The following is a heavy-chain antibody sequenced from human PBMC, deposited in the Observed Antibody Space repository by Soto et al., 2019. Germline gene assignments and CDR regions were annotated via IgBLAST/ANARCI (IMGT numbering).Heavy chain of an antibody. J-gene: IGHJ6*03. Sequence: SETLSLTCTVSGGSISSYYWSWIRQPPGKGLEWIGYIYYSGSTNYNPSLKSRVTISVDTSKNQFSLKLSSVTAADTAVYYCATALRGRVAYSSSWYLPSRYYYYMDVWGKGTTVTVSS. CDR2: IYYSGST. V-gene: IGHV4-59*01. D-gene: IGHD6-13*01. CDR1: GGSISSYY. CDR3: ATALRGRVAYSSSWYLPSRYYYYMDV.